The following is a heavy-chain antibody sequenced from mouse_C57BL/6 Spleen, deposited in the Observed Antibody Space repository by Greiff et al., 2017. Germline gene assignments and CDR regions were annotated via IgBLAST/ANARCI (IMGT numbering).Heavy chain of an antibody. J-gene: IGHJ4*01. CDR2: LNPNYGTT. Sequence: VQLQQSGPELVKPGASVKLSCKASGYSFTDYNMHWVKQSNGQSLEWIGGLNPNYGTTSYNQKFKGKATLTVDQSSSTAYMQLNSLTSEDSAVYYCARDHSSPMDYWGQGTSVTVSS. V-gene: IGHV1-39*01. CDR3: ARDHSSPMDY. CDR1: GYSFTDYN. D-gene: IGHD2-12*01.